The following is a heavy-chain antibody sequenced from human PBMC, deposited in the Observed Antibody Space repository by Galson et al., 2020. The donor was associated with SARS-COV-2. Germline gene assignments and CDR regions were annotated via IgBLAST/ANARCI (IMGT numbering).Heavy chain of an antibody. V-gene: IGHV3-23*01. CDR3: AKHPSPLDYDDFYYFGMHV. Sequence: QAGGSLRLSCAPSGFTFSNFAMSWVRQAPGKGLEWVSTISGSGRGTYYADSVKGRFTISRDNSNNNLYLIMNNLRAEDTAVYYCAKHPSPLDYDDFYYFGMHVWGQGTTVSVSS. D-gene: IGHD4-17*01. J-gene: IGHJ6*02. CDR2: ISGSGRGT. CDR1: GFTFSNFA.